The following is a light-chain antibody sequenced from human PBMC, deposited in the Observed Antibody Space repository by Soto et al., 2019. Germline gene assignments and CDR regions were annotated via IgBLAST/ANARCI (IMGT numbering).Light chain of an antibody. CDR2: EVS. V-gene: IGLV2-8*01. CDR3: QSYDRNNVNVV. CDR1: SSDVGGYDY. Sequence: QSALTQPPSASGSPGQSVTVSCTGTSSDVGGYDYVSWYQQHPGKAPKLMISEVSKRPSGVPDRFSGSKSGNTASLTVSGLQAEDEADYYCQSYDRNNVNVVFGGGTKVTVL. J-gene: IGLJ2*01.